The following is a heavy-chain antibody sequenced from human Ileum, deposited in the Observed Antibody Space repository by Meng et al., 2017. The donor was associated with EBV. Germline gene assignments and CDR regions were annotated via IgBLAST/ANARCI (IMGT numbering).Heavy chain of an antibody. CDR3: ASFPPPGKQWLVTDY. V-gene: IGHV4-4*02. D-gene: IGHD6-19*01. CDR2: IYHSGST. J-gene: IGHJ4*02. CDR1: GGSISSSNW. Sequence: QVQLQESGPGLVKPSGTLSLTCAVSGGSISSSNWWSWVRQPPGKGLEWIGEIYHSGSTNYNPSLKSRVTISVDKSKNQFSLKLSSVTAADTAVYHCASFPPPGKQWLVTDYWGQGTLVTVSS.